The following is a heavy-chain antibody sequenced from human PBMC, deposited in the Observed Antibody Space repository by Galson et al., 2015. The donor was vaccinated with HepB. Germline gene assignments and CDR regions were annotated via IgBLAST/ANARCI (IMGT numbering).Heavy chain of an antibody. J-gene: IGHJ4*02. CDR3: AKGEATTRPN. D-gene: IGHD1-14*01. Sequence: SLRLSCADSTFTFSSYWMHWVRHVPGRGLVWVARINGDGSSTTYADSVKGRFTISRDNAKNTLYLQMNSLRVEDTAVYYCAKGEATTRPNWGQGTLVTVSS. CDR1: TFTFSSYW. V-gene: IGHV3-74*03. CDR2: INGDGSST.